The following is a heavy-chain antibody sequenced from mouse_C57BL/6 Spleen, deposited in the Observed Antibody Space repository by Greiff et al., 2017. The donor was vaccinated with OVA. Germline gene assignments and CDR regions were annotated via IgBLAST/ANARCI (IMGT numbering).Heavy chain of an antibody. CDR1: GFNIKNTY. V-gene: IGHV14-3*01. Sequence: EVKLVESVAELVRPGASVKLSCTASGFNIKNTYMHWVKQRPEQGLEWIGRIDPANGTTKYAPKFQGKATITAATSSNTAYLQRSSLTSEDTAIYYCARPTRGSSLFYAMDYWGQGTTVTVSS. D-gene: IGHD1-1*01. CDR2: IDPANGTT. J-gene: IGHJ4*01. CDR3: ARPTRGSSLFYAMDY.